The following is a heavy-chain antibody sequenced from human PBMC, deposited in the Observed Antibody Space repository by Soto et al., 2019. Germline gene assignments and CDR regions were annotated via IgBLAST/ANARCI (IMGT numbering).Heavy chain of an antibody. CDR1: GYSFTIYC. J-gene: IGHJ5*02. Sequence: GESLKISCNGSGYSFTIYCISWVLQMPGKGLEWMGRIDPSDSYTNYSPSFQGHVTISADKSISTAYLQWSSLKASDTAMYYCARSYDFWSGYYSPWGQGTLVTVSS. CDR3: ARSYDFWSGYYSP. V-gene: IGHV5-10-1*01. D-gene: IGHD3-3*01. CDR2: IDPSDSYT.